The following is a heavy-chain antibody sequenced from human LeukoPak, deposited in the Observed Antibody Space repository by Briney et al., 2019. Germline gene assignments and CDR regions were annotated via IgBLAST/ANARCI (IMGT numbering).Heavy chain of an antibody. Sequence: GRSDRLSCAASGFSFSSYDMHWVRQSTGKGLEWVSAIGTAGDTYYPGSVKGRFTISRENAKNSLYLQMNSLRAGDTAVYYCARGGTGSNDRGDWFDPWGQGTLVTVSS. CDR2: IGTAGDT. D-gene: IGHD1-1*01. CDR3: ARGGTGSNDRGDWFDP. J-gene: IGHJ5*02. V-gene: IGHV3-13*01. CDR1: GFSFSSYD.